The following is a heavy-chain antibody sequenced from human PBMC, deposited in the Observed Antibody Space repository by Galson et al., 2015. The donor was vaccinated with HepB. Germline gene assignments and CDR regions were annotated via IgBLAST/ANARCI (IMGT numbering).Heavy chain of an antibody. CDR2: ISYDGSNK. V-gene: IGHV3-30-3*01. CDR3: ARAEYSGSYDY. J-gene: IGHJ4*02. D-gene: IGHD1-26*01. Sequence: SLRLSCADSGFTFSSYAMHGVRQAPGKGLEWVAVISYDGSNKYYADSVKGRFTISRDNSKNTLYLQMNSLRAEDTAVYYCARAEYSGSYDYWGQGTLVTVSS. CDR1: GFTFSSYA.